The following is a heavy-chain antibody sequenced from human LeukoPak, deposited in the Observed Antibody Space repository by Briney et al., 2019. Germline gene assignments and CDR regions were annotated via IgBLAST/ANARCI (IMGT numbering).Heavy chain of an antibody. J-gene: IGHJ2*01. CDR1: GGSISSYY. D-gene: IGHD5-18*01. CDR3: ARDPLDVDTAMVGSWYFDL. Sequence: SETLSLTCTVSGGSISSYYWSWIRQPPGKGLEWIGYIYYSGSTNYNPSLKSRVTISVDTSKNQFSLKLSSVTAADTAVYYCARDPLDVDTAMVGSWYFDLWGRGTLVTVSS. V-gene: IGHV4-59*01. CDR2: IYYSGST.